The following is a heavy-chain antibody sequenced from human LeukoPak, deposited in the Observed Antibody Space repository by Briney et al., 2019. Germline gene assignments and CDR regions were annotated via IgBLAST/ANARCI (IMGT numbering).Heavy chain of an antibody. J-gene: IGHJ4*02. V-gene: IGHV3-23*01. CDR3: AKARGITMVRGVIDY. D-gene: IGHD3-10*01. CDR1: GFTFSSYG. CDR2: ISGSGGST. Sequence: GGSLRLSCAASGFTFSSYGMSWVRQAPGKGLEWVSAISGSGGSTYYADSVKGRFTISRDNSKNTLYLQMNSLRAEDTAVYYCAKARGITMVRGVIDYWGQGTLVTVSS.